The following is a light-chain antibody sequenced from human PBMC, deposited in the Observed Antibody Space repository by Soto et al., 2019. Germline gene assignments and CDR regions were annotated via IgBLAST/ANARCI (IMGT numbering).Light chain of an antibody. V-gene: IGKV1-5*03. Sequence: DNQMTQSPSTLSASVGDRVTITCRASQSITTWLAWYQQKPGKAPKLLIYKATNLQSGVPSRFSGSGSGTDFSLTISSLQPEDFAIYYCQQYNDYQYTFGQGTKLEIK. J-gene: IGKJ2*01. CDR1: QSITTW. CDR3: QQYNDYQYT. CDR2: KAT.